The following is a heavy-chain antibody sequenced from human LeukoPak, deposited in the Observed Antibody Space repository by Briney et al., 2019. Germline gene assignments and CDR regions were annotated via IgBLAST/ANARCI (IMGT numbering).Heavy chain of an antibody. CDR1: DYTFTSYG. J-gene: IGHJ6*03. V-gene: IGHV1-18*01. Sequence: ASVKVSCKASDYTFTSYGISWVRQAPGQGREWLGWISGYNGNTNYAQNLQGRVTMTTDTSTNTAYMELRSLRTDDTAVYFCARNGITAADSNYYYYMDVWGKGTTVTVSS. CDR2: ISGYNGNT. CDR3: ARNGITAADSNYYYYMDV. D-gene: IGHD6-13*01.